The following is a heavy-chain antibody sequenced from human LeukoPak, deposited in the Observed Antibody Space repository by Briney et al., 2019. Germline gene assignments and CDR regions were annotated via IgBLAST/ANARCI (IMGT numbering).Heavy chain of an antibody. D-gene: IGHD5-24*01. V-gene: IGHV4-59*01. CDR1: GGSISGYF. Sequence: SETLSLTCTVSGGSISGYFWSWIRQPPGKGLEWIGSIYYSGSTSYNPSLKSRVTISVDTSKNQFSLKLSSVTAADTAVYYCARGRWLQLPDYWGQGTLVTVSS. CDR2: IYYSGST. J-gene: IGHJ4*02. CDR3: ARGRWLQLPDY.